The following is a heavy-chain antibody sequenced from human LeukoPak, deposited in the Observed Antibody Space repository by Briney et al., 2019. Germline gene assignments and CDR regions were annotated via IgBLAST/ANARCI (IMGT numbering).Heavy chain of an antibody. Sequence: PGGSLRLSCAASGFTFSSYAMSWVRQAPGKGLEWVSAISGSGGSTYYADSVKGRFTISRHNSKNTLYLQMNSLRAEDTAVYYCARGVPSYYDAFDIWGQGTMVTVSS. CDR1: GFTFSSYA. D-gene: IGHD1-26*01. V-gene: IGHV3-23*01. J-gene: IGHJ3*02. CDR2: ISGSGGST. CDR3: ARGVPSYYDAFDI.